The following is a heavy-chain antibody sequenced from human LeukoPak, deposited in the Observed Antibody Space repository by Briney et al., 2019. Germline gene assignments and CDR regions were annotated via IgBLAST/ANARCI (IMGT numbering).Heavy chain of an antibody. J-gene: IGHJ4*02. D-gene: IGHD3-9*01. V-gene: IGHV3-23*01. CDR1: GFTFSSYA. CDR3: AKAEGYDILTGLDY. Sequence: PGGSLRLSCATSGFTFSSYAMSWVRQAPGKGLEWVSGIGASGGSTYYADFVKGRFTISRDNSKNTLYLQMNRLRTEDTAVYYCAKAEGYDILTGLDYWGQETLVTVSS. CDR2: IGASGGST.